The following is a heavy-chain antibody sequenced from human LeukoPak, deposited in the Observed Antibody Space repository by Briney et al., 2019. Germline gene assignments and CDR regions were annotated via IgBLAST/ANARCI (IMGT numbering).Heavy chain of an antibody. CDR3: ARDNEYCTGGTCRLDY. V-gene: IGHV3-74*01. CDR1: GFTFRSYD. D-gene: IGHD2-15*01. J-gene: IGHJ4*02. Sequence: GRSLRLSCAASGFTFRSYDMHWVRQAPGKGLVWVSRINNDGRSTSYAGSVKGRFTISRDNAKNTLYLQMNSLRAEDTAVYYCARDNEYCTGGTCRLDYWGQGALVTVSS. CDR2: INNDGRST.